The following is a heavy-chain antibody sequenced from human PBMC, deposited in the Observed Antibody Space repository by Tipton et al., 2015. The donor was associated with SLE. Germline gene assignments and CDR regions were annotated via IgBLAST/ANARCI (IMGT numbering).Heavy chain of an antibody. D-gene: IGHD3-16*01. J-gene: IGHJ5*02. V-gene: IGHV4-59*08. CDR1: GDSIRSHY. CDR2: VFYSGSP. CDR3: ARHPLSDYLWGNYWFDP. Sequence: GLVKPSETLSLTCAVSGDSIRSHYWSWIRQPPGKGPEWIGYVFYSGSPNYNPSLKSRVTISADTSKNQLSLKLISVTAADTAVYYCARHPLSDYLWGNYWFDPWGQGTLVTVSS.